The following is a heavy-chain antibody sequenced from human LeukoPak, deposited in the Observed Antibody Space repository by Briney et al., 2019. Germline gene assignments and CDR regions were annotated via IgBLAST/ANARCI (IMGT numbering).Heavy chain of an antibody. CDR2: INAGNGNT. V-gene: IGHV1-3*01. J-gene: IGHJ6*02. Sequence: ASVKVSCKASGYTFTSYAMHWVRQAPGQRLEWMGWINAGNGNTKYSQKFQGRVTITRDTSASTAYMELSSLRSEDTAVYYCAREDYGDYGRGYYYYGMDVWGQGTTVTVSS. CDR3: AREDYGDYGRGYYYYGMDV. D-gene: IGHD4-17*01. CDR1: GYTFTSYA.